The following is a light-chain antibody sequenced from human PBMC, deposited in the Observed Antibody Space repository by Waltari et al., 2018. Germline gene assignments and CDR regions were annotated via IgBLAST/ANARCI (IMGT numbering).Light chain of an antibody. CDR3: SSFTYTATLV. Sequence: QSALTQPASVSGSLGQSITISCTGTSRDVGGYGQVSWYQQPPGKAPELIIYEVSKRPSGGSARFSGSKSGNPASPTISGLQADDEADFYCSSFTYTATLVFGGVTKLTVL. CDR1: SRDVGGYGQ. J-gene: IGLJ3*02. CDR2: EVS. V-gene: IGLV2-14*01.